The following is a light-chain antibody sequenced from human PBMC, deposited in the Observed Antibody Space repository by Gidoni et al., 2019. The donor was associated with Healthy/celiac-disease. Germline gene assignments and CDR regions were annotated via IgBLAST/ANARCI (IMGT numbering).Light chain of an antibody. CDR2: LGS. Sequence: DIVRTQSRLSMPVTPVEPASISCRSSQSLLHSNGYNYLDWYLQKPGQSPQLLIYLGSNRASGVPDRFSGSGSGTDFTLIISRVEAEYVGVYYCMQALQTPGFGQGTKLEIK. CDR1: QSLLHSNGYNY. V-gene: IGKV2-28*01. J-gene: IGKJ2*03. CDR3: MQALQTPG.